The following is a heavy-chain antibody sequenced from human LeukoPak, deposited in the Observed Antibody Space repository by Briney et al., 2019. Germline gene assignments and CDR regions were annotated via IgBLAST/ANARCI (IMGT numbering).Heavy chain of an antibody. CDR1: GYTFTSYD. CDR2: MNPNSGNT. D-gene: IGHD5-18*01. J-gene: IGHJ2*01. CDR3: ARSGYSYGLNWYFDL. Sequence: ASVKVSCKASGYTFTSYDINWVRQATGQGLEWMGWMNPNSGNTGYAQKFQGRVTMTRNTSISTAYMELSSLRSEDTAVYYCARSGYSYGLNWYFDLWGRGTLVTVSS. V-gene: IGHV1-8*01.